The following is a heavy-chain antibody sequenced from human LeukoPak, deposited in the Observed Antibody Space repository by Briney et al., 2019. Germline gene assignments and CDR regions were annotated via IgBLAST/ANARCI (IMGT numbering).Heavy chain of an antibody. V-gene: IGHV3-21*06. D-gene: IGHD3-22*01. Sequence: GGSLRLSCAASGFTFSTYSMTWVRQAPGKGLEWVSSITTVSTYIFYADSVKGRFTISRDNAKNSLYLHMNSLRAEDTAVYFCARDNYGSTGYYHDPHFDLWGQGTLVTVSS. CDR3: ARDNYGSTGYYHDPHFDL. CDR1: GFTFSTYS. J-gene: IGHJ4*02. CDR2: ITTVSTYI.